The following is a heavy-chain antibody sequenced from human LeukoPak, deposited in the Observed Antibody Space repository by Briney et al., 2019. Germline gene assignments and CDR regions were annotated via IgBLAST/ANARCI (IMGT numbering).Heavy chain of an antibody. D-gene: IGHD3-16*02. V-gene: IGHV3-7*01. CDR1: GFTFSSYW. J-gene: IGHJ3*02. Sequence: GGSLRLSCAASGFTFSSYWMSWVRQAPGKGLEWVANIKQDGSEKYYVDSVKGRFTISRDNAKNSLYLQMNSLRAEDTAVYYCARDRGYYDYVWGSYRQGDAFDIWGQGTMDTVSS. CDR3: ARDRGYYDYVWGSYRQGDAFDI. CDR2: IKQDGSEK.